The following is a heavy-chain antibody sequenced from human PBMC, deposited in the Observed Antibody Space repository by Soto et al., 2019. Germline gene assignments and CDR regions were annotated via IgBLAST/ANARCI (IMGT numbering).Heavy chain of an antibody. D-gene: IGHD2-21*02. V-gene: IGHV3-30*03. CDR1: GFTFSSYG. CDR2: ISYDGSNK. J-gene: IGHJ3*02. Sequence: GGSLRLSCAASGFTFSSYGMHWVRQAPGKGLEWVAVISYDGSNKYYADSVKGRFTISRENSKNTLYRQMNSLRAEDTDVYYCALGWGGVYCGGDCIHDAFDIWGQGTMVTVSS. CDR3: ALGWGGVYCGGDCIHDAFDI.